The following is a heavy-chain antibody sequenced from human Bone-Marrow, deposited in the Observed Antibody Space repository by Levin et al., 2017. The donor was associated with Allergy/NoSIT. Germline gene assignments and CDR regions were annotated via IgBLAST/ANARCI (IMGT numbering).Heavy chain of an antibody. Sequence: GGSLRLSCKGSGYRFSSYWIAWVRQMPGKGLEWMGIIFPGDSDTRYSPSFQGQVTISADKSISTAYLQWRSLKASDTAIYYCAIGVWGYNVNDAFDIWGQGTMVTVSS. D-gene: IGHD5/OR15-5a*01. V-gene: IGHV5-51*01. J-gene: IGHJ3*02. CDR3: AIGVWGYNVNDAFDI. CDR1: GYRFSSYW. CDR2: IFPGDSDT.